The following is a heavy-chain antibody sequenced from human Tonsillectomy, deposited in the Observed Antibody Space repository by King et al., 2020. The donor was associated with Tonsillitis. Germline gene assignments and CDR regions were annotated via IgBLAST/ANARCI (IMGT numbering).Heavy chain of an antibody. Sequence: TLKESGPTLVKPTQTLTLTCTFSGFSLSTSGVGVGWIRQPPGKALEWLALIYWNDDKRYTPSLKSRLTITKDTSKNQVVLTMTNMDTVDTATYYCAHSREGFEAAGTDWLDPWGQGALVTVSS. CDR3: AHSREGFEAAGTDWLDP. CDR1: GFSLSTSGVG. J-gene: IGHJ5*02. CDR2: IYWNDDK. V-gene: IGHV2-5*01. D-gene: IGHD6-13*01.